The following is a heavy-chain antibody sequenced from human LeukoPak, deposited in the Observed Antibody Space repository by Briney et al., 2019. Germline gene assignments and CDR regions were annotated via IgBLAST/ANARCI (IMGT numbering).Heavy chain of an antibody. D-gene: IGHD3-22*01. J-gene: IGHJ4*02. CDR3: ARCDSSGYYYSGVVY. Sequence: GGSLRLSCAASGFTFSSYGMHWVRQAPGKGLEWVAFIRYDGSNKYYADSVKGRFTISRDNSKNTLYLQMNSLRAEDTDVYYCARCDSSGYYYSGVVYWGQGTLVTVSS. CDR1: GFTFSSYG. CDR2: IRYDGSNK. V-gene: IGHV3-30*02.